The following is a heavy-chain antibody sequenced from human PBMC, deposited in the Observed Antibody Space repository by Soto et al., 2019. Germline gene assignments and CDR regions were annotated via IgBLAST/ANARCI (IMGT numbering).Heavy chain of an antibody. CDR1: GLTFSDHW. CDR2: IKRDGSEE. V-gene: IGHV3-7*03. CDR3: TRGYCPGGSCYYEYFFDY. Sequence: GGSLRLSCAASGLTFSDHWMSWVRQAPGKGLEFVANIKRDGSEEFHVDSVKGRFTISRDNANNALYLEMSSLRAEDTAVYYCTRGYCPGGSCYYEYFFDYWGQGTQVTVSS. J-gene: IGHJ4*02. D-gene: IGHD2-15*01.